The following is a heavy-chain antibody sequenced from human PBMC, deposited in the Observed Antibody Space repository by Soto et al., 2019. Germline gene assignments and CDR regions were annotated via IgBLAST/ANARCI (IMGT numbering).Heavy chain of an antibody. V-gene: IGHV1-69*13. CDR1: GGTFSSYA. CDR3: ARVEGIPGMDVFGHFDH. Sequence: SVKVSCKASGGTFSSYAISWVRQAPGQGLEWMGGIIPIFGTANYAQKFQGRVTITADESTSTAYMELSSLRSEDTAVYYCARVEGIPGMDVFGHFDHWGQGTLITVSS. J-gene: IGHJ4*02. D-gene: IGHD3-10*02. CDR2: IIPIFGTA.